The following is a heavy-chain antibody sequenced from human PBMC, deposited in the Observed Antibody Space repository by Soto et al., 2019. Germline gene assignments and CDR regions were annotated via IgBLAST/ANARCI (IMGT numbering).Heavy chain of an antibody. J-gene: IGHJ4*02. Sequence: QISLKESGPPLVKPTQTLTLTCTFSGFSLSTSGVGVGWIRQSPGKALEWLALIYWDDDKRYSPSLKSRLTISKDTSKNQVVLTMTNMDPADTATYYCAHSLTVTRPLEYWGQGTLVTVSS. CDR3: AHSLTVTRPLEY. D-gene: IGHD4-17*01. CDR2: IYWDDDK. V-gene: IGHV2-5*02. CDR1: GFSLSTSGVG.